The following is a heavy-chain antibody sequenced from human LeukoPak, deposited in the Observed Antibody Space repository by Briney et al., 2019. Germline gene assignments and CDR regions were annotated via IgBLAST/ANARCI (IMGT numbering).Heavy chain of an antibody. CDR1: GYTFTGYY. V-gene: IGHV1-2*02. J-gene: IGHJ4*02. CDR2: INPNSGGT. CDR3: ARGSGEYSSGWYYFDY. Sequence: ASVKVSCKASGYTFTGYYMHWVRQAPGQGLEWVGWINPNSGGTNYAQKFQGRVTMTRDTSISTAYMELSRLRSDDTAVYYCARGSGEYSSGWYYFDYWGQGTLVTVSS. D-gene: IGHD6-13*01.